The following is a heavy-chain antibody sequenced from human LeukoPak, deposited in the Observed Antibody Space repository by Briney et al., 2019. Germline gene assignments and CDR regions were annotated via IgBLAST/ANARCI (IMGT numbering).Heavy chain of an antibody. Sequence: SVKVSCEASGGTFSSYAISWVRQAPGQGLEWMGRIIPIFGTANYAQKFQGRVTITTDESTSTAYMELSSLRSEDTAVYYCSREPRGIVGNYYYYYYMDVWGKGTTVTVSS. CDR3: SREPRGIVGNYYYYYYMDV. CDR1: GGTFSSYA. V-gene: IGHV1-69*05. J-gene: IGHJ6*03. CDR2: IIPIFGTA. D-gene: IGHD1-26*01.